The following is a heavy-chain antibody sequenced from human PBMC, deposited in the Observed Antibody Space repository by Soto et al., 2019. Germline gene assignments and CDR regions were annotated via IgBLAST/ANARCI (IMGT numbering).Heavy chain of an antibody. CDR2: VSFDGSNK. Sequence: QVQLVESGGGVVQPGRSLRLSCAASGFTFSTHAMHWVRQAPGKGLECVAIVSFDGSNKYYADSVKGRFTISRDNSKNAFYLQMSGLTPEDTAVYYCARDQTGITTTGGGRIDHWGQGTLVTVSS. V-gene: IGHV3-30-3*01. CDR1: GFTFSTHA. J-gene: IGHJ4*02. CDR3: ARDQTGITTTGGGRIDH. D-gene: IGHD1-20*01.